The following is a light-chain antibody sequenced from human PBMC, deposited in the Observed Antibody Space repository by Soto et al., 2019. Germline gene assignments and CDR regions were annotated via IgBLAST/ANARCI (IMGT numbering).Light chain of an antibody. CDR3: SSHTSGSTLRYV. J-gene: IGLJ1*01. V-gene: IGLV2-14*01. Sequence: QSVLTQPASVSGSPGQSITISCTGTSSDVGGYNYVSWYQQHPGKAPKLMIYDVSNRPSGVSNRFSGSKSGNTASLTISGLQAEDEADYYCSSHTSGSTLRYVFGTGTKVTVL. CDR2: DVS. CDR1: SSDVGGYNY.